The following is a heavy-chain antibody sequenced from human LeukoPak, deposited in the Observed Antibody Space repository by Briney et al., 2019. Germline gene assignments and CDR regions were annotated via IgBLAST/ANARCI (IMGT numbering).Heavy chain of an antibody. V-gene: IGHV4-34*01. D-gene: IGHD6-13*01. Sequence: SETLSLTCAVYGGSFSGYYWSWIRQPPGKGLEWIGEINHSGSTNYNPSLKSRVTISVDTSKNQFSPKLSSVTAADTAVYYCAMRGYSSSINYMDVWGKGTTVTVSS. CDR2: INHSGST. CDR3: AMRGYSSSINYMDV. CDR1: GGSFSGYY. J-gene: IGHJ6*03.